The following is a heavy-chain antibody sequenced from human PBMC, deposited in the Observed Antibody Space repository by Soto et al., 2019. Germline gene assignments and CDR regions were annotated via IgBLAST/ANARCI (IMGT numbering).Heavy chain of an antibody. V-gene: IGHV4-34*02. D-gene: IGHD3-10*01. Sequence: HLXQXGAGLLKPSETLSLTCXVYRGSLSXXXXXXXXXXXXXGLEXIGXIDQRGNINYRPSLRSRVTISVDTAQNQFSLTLKXVTAADAXVYYCAXXRRXVGIRXXXXXRGFDAWGQGTLVTVSS. CDR1: RGSLSXXX. CDR3: AXXRRXVGIRXXXXXRGFDA. CDR2: IDQRGNI. J-gene: IGHJ4*02.